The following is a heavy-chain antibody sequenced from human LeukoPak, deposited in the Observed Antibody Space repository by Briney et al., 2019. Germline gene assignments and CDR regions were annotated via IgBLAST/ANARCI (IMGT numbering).Heavy chain of an antibody. CDR2: IYTSGST. D-gene: IGHD6-13*01. Sequence: SQTLSLTCTVSGGSISSGSYYWSWIRQPAGKGLGWIGRIYTSGSTNYNPSLKSRVTISVDTSKNQFSLKLSSVTAADTAVYYCARDLWLGQQLVLFDYWGQGTLVTVSS. CDR1: GGSISSGSYY. J-gene: IGHJ4*02. V-gene: IGHV4-61*02. CDR3: ARDLWLGQQLVLFDY.